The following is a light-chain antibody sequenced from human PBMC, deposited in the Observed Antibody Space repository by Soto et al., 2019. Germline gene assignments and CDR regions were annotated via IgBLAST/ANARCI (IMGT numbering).Light chain of an antibody. CDR3: QQFDSWPLT. V-gene: IGKV3-15*01. Sequence: ELVLTQSPAILSVSPGERATLSCRASQSVSSNLAWYQQKAGQAPRLLIYAASTRATGVPARFSGTGSGTEFTLTISSLQSEDLTVYYCQQFDSWPLTFGGGTKVDIK. CDR1: QSVSSN. CDR2: AAS. J-gene: IGKJ4*01.